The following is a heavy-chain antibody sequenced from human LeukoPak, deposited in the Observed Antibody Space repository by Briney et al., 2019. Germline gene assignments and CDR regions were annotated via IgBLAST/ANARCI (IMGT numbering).Heavy chain of an antibody. D-gene: IGHD4-17*01. V-gene: IGHV3-66*01. J-gene: IGHJ4*02. CDR1: GFTFSNAW. Sequence: GGSLRLSCAASGFTFSNAWMSWVRQDPGKGLEWVSVIYSGGSTYYADSVKGRFTISRDNSKNTMYLQMNSLRAEDTAVYYCARVLYGTIFDYWGQGTLVTVSS. CDR3: ARVLYGTIFDY. CDR2: IYSGGST.